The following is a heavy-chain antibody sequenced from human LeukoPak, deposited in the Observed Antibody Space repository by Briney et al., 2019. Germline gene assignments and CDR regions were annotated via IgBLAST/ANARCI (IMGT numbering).Heavy chain of an antibody. V-gene: IGHV3-74*01. CDR1: GLTFSSYW. CDR2: INSDGSST. D-gene: IGHD3-3*01. Sequence: GGSLRLSCAASGLTFSSYWMHWVRQAPGKGLVWVSRINSDGSSTSYADSVKGRFTISRENAKNTLYLQMNSLRAEDTAVYYCARGGFWSGYWDWFDPWGQGTLVTVSS. J-gene: IGHJ5*02. CDR3: ARGGFWSGYWDWFDP.